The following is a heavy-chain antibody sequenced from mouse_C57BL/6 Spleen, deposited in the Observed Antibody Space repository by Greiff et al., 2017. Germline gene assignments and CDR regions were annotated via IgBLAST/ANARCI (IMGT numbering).Heavy chain of an antibody. CDR2: IWGDGST. J-gene: IGHJ4*01. V-gene: IGHV2-3*01. CDR1: GFSLTSYG. CDR3: AILGRESMDY. Sequence: QVQLKESGPGLVAPSQSLSITCTVSGFSLTSYGVSWVRQPPGKGLEWLGVIWGDGSTNNHSALITRLSISKDNYTSQVFIKLNRLQTDDTATYYCAILGRESMDYWGQGTSVTVSS. D-gene: IGHD4-1*01.